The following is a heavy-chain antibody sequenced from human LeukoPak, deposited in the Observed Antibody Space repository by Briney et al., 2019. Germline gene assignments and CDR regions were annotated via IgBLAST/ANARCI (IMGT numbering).Heavy chain of an antibody. CDR1: GFTFSSYE. J-gene: IGHJ4*02. V-gene: IGHV3-48*03. CDR2: ISSSGSTI. CDR3: ARGSIYYDSSGYCDY. Sequence: SGGSLRLSCAASGFTFSSYEMNWVRQAPGKGLEWVSYISSSGSTIYYADSVKGRFTISRDNAKNSLYLQMNSLRAEDTAVHYCARGSIYYDSSGYCDYWGQGTLVTVSS. D-gene: IGHD3-22*01.